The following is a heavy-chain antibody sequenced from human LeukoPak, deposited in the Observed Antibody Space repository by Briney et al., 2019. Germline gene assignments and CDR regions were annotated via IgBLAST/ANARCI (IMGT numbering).Heavy chain of an antibody. CDR2: IYYSRST. CDR1: GGSISGSSYY. CDR3: ARHADSGFGQLAFDY. J-gene: IGHJ4*02. Sequence: SETLSLTCSVSGGSISGSSYYWGWIRQPPGKGLEWIGSIYYSRSTYYNPSLKSRVTISADTSKNQFSLKLSSVTAADTAVYYCARHADSGFGQLAFDYWGQGTLVTVSS. D-gene: IGHD3-10*01. V-gene: IGHV4-39*01.